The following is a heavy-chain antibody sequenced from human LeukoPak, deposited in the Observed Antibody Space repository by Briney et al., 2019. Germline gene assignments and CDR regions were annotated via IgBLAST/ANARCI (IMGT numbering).Heavy chain of an antibody. Sequence: SETLSLTCTVSGGSISSSYYWGWIREPPGKGLEWIGSIYYSGSTYYNPSLKSRVTISVDTSKNQFSLKLSSVTAADTAVYYCARLFYGSVSYYGYFDYWGQGTLVTVSS. CDR2: IYYSGST. V-gene: IGHV4-39*01. J-gene: IGHJ4*02. CDR1: GGSISSSYY. CDR3: ARLFYGSVSYYGYFDY. D-gene: IGHD3-10*01.